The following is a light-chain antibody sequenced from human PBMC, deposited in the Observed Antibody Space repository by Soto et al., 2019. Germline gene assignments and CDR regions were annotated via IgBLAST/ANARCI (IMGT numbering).Light chain of an antibody. CDR2: SPT. V-gene: IGKV1-5*03. J-gene: IGKJ4*01. CDR1: QSISSW. Sequence: DIQMTQSPSTLSASVGARVTIICRASQSISSWLAWYQQTPGKVLNLLLFSPTGLERGVPSTFGGSGSGTEFTLAISSLQPNDCAPYYGEEYYCSSGLTYGGRTKVEIK. CDR3: EEYYCSSGLT.